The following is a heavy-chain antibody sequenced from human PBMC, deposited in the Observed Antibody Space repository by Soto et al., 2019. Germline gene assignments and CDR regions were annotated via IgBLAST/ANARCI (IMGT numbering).Heavy chain of an antibody. CDR1: GFTFSSYE. J-gene: IGHJ4*02. CDR2: ISSSGSTI. CDR3: ARSPIVATIDSYLDY. D-gene: IGHD5-12*01. V-gene: IGHV3-48*03. Sequence: GGSLRLSCAASGFTFSSYEMNWVRQAPGKGLGWVSYISSSGSTIYYADSVKGRFTISRDNAKNSLYLQMNSLRAEDTAVYYCARSPIVATIDSYLDYWGQGTLVTAPQ.